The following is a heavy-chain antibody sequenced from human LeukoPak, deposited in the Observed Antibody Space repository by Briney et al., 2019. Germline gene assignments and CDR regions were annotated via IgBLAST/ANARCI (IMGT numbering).Heavy chain of an antibody. CDR1: GGSFSGYY. Sequence: SETLSLTCAVYGGSFSGYYWSWIRQPPGKGLEWIGEINHSGSTNHNSSLKSRVTISVDTSKNQFSLKLSSVTAADTAVYYCARWRNQYYFDYWGQGTLVTVSS. V-gene: IGHV4-34*01. D-gene: IGHD1-14*01. CDR2: INHSGST. J-gene: IGHJ4*02. CDR3: ARWRNQYYFDY.